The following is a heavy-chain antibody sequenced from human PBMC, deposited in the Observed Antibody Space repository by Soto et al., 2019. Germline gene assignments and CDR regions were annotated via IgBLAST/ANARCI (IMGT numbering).Heavy chain of an antibody. CDR1: GFTFLSFT. J-gene: IGHJ5*02. Sequence: GSLRLSCAASGFTFLSFTMNCVLQAPVKGLEWVSTISSNSAYIYYTDALRGRFTISRDNAKNSLHLQMNSLRAEDTAVYYCTRDASRDSSARGWFDPWGPGTLVTVSS. V-gene: IGHV3-21*01. D-gene: IGHD6-13*01. CDR3: TRDASRDSSARGWFDP. CDR2: ISSNSAYI.